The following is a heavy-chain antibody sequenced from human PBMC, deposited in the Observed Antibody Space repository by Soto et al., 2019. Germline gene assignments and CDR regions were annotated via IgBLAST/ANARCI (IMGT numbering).Heavy chain of an antibody. D-gene: IGHD6-19*01. CDR2: TYYRSKWYN. Sequence: SQTLSLICGISGDSVFSVSAAGIWIRKSPSRGLEWLGRTYYRSKWYNDYAVSVNGRITINPDTSKNHFSLQLNSVTPEDTAVYYCVRSRVFIAVAGVATYYYHSGMDVWGQGTTVTVSS. V-gene: IGHV6-1*01. CDR1: GDSVFSVSAA. CDR3: VRSRVFIAVAGVATYYYHSGMDV. J-gene: IGHJ6*02.